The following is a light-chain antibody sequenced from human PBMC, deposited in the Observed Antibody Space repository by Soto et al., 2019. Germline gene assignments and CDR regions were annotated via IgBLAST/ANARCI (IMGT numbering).Light chain of an antibody. CDR3: QQYYNWPRT. CDR1: QSVSST. V-gene: IGKV3-15*01. CDR2: AAS. J-gene: IGKJ1*01. Sequence: EIVMTQSPATLSVSPGERATLSCRASQSVSSTLAWYQQKRGEAPRLLIYAASTRATDIPARFSGSGSGTEFTLTISSLQSEDFAVYYCQQYYNWPRTFGQGTKVDIK.